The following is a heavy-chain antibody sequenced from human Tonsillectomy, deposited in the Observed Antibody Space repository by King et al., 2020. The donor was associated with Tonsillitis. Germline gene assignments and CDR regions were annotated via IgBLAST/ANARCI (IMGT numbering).Heavy chain of an antibody. D-gene: IGHD5-12*01. J-gene: IGHJ4*02. CDR1: GFIFSSYG. Sequence: QLVQSGGGVVQPGRSLRLSCAASGFIFSSYGMYWVRQAPGKGLEWVAFISYDGSNKNSAESVKGRFTISRDNSKNTLYLQMNSLRAEDTAVYYCAKVQYQGGYPFDYWGQGTLVTVSS. CDR3: AKVQYQGGYPFDY. CDR2: ISYDGSNK. V-gene: IGHV3-30*18.